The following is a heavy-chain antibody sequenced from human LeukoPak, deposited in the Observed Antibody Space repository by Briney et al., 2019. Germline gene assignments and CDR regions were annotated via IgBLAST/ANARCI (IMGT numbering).Heavy chain of an antibody. CDR2: ISGGGTTT. V-gene: IGHV3-74*01. Sequence: GGSLRLSCAVSGFTLSNDWMHWVRQAPGKGLLWVSRISGGGTTTNYADSVKGRFTISRDNAKNMLYLQMDSLRAEDTAVYYCAGTWSIDYWGQGTLVTVSS. CDR1: GFTLSNDW. CDR3: AGTWSIDY. J-gene: IGHJ4*02. D-gene: IGHD2-15*01.